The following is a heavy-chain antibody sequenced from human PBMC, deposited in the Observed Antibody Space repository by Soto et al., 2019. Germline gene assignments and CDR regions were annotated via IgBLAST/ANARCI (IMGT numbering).Heavy chain of an antibody. CDR3: ARGGTSGWLKGAYDV. CDR2: IIPMFGIP. CDR1: GGTLTKHA. Sequence: QVQLVQSGAEVKKPGSSVKVSCRASGGTLTKHAITWVRRAPGQGLEWLGGIIPMFGIPNYPQKFQGRVKITADDSTNTSQMELIGLTSDDTAVYYCARGGTSGWLKGAYDVWGQGAMVTVSS. D-gene: IGHD6-19*01. V-gene: IGHV1-69*01. J-gene: IGHJ3*01.